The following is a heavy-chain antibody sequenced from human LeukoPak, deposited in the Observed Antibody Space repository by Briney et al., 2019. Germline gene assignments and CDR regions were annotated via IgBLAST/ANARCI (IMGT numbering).Heavy chain of an antibody. D-gene: IGHD4-11*01. CDR1: GFSLSSYS. J-gene: IGHJ6*04. Sequence: GGSLRLSCAASGFSLSSYSMDWVRQTPGKGLEWVSSISSGGNYIYYADSVKGRATISRDSAKNSLLLQITSLRAEDTAVYYCARDLEASSPGDHSKYRLFSLYAMNVWGRGIAVTVSS. CDR2: ISSGGNYI. V-gene: IGHV3-21*01. CDR3: ARDLEASSPGDHSKYRLFSLYAMNV.